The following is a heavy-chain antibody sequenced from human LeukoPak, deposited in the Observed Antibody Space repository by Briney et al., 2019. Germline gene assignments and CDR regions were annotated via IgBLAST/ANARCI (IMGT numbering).Heavy chain of an antibody. V-gene: IGHV5-51*01. D-gene: IGHD3-3*01. J-gene: IGHJ3*02. CDR3: ATPRILERSSDAFDI. CDR1: GYSSTNYW. Sequence: GESLKISCKGSGYSSTNYWIAWVRQMAGKGLEWMGIIYVGDSDTRYSPSFQGQVTISADKSINTAYLQWSSLKASDTAKYYCATPRILERSSDAFDIWGQGTTVTVSS. CDR2: IYVGDSDT.